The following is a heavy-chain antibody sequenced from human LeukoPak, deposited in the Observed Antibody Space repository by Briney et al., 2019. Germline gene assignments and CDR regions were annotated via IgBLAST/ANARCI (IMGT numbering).Heavy chain of an antibody. V-gene: IGHV1-69*05. CDR1: GGTFSNYA. CDR2: IIPILGTS. Sequence: SVKVSCKTSGGTFSNYAISWVRQAPGQGLEWVGGIIPILGTSNSAEKFQGRLTVTMDEFTGTAYMELSTLRSEDTAVYYCATDLADATYGFDIWGQGTMVTVSS. J-gene: IGHJ3*02. D-gene: IGHD6-13*01. CDR3: ATDLADATYGFDI.